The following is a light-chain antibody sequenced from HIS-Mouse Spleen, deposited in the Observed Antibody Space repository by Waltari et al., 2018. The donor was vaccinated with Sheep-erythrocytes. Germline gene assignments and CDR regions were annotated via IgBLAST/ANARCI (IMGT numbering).Light chain of an antibody. CDR2: KDS. Sequence: SYELTQPPSLSVSPGQTARIPCPGDPLPKHYAYWYQQTPGQAPVLVIYKDSERPSGIPERFSGSSSGTTVTLTISGVQAEDEADYYCQSADSSGTYRVFGGGTKLTVL. V-gene: IGLV3-25*03. CDR1: PLPKHY. J-gene: IGLJ2*01. CDR3: QSADSSGTYRV.